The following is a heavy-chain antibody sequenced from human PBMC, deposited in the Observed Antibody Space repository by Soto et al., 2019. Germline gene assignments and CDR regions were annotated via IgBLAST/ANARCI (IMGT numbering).Heavy chain of an antibody. CDR3: ARRDYDVDY. Sequence: ASVKVSCTASGYTFTGYYMHWVRQAPGQGLEWMGWINPNSGGTNYAQKFQGRVTMTRNTSISTAYMELSSLRSEDTAVYYCARRDYDVDYWGQGTLVTVSS. D-gene: IGHD4-17*01. CDR1: GYTFTGYY. V-gene: IGHV1-2*02. J-gene: IGHJ4*02. CDR2: INPNSGGT.